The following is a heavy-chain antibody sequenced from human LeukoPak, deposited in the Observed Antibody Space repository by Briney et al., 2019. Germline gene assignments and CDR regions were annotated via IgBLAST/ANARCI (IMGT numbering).Heavy chain of an antibody. CDR1: GFTFSSYS. Sequence: GGSLRLSCAASGFTFSSYSMNWVRQAPGKGLEWVSSISSSSSYIYYADSVKGRFTISRDNAKNSLYLQMNSLRAEDTAVYYCARGRRGSYGHDAFDIWGQGTMVTVSS. J-gene: IGHJ3*02. CDR2: ISSSSSYI. V-gene: IGHV3-21*01. CDR3: ARGRRGSYGHDAFDI. D-gene: IGHD1-26*01.